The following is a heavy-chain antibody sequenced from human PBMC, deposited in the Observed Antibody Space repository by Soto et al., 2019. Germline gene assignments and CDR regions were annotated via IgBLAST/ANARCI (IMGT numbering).Heavy chain of an antibody. J-gene: IGHJ4*02. CDR3: AIETGSWYFDS. CDR2: VYNYGST. D-gene: IGHD6-25*01. V-gene: IGHV4-59*01. Sequence: WTWLRQAPGKGLEWIGYVYNYGSTTYSPSLKSRVTISADTSKNLISLNLTSVTAADTAVYYCAIETGSWYFDSWGQGTLVTVSS.